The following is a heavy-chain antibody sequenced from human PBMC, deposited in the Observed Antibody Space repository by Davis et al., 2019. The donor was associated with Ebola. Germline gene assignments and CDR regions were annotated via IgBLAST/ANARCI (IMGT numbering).Heavy chain of an antibody. V-gene: IGHV4-39*01. CDR2: IYYSGST. Sequence: GSLRLSCAASGFTFSSYSMNWVRQPPGKGLEWIGSIYYSGSTYYNPSLKSRVTISVDTSKNQFSLKLSSVTAADTAVYYCARSVLEWPPVWGQGTLVTVSS. CDR1: GFTFSSYSMN. D-gene: IGHD3-3*01. CDR3: ARSVLEWPPV. J-gene: IGHJ4*02.